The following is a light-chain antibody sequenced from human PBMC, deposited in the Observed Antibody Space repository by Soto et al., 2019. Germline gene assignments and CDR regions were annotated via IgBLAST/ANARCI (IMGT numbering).Light chain of an antibody. V-gene: IGLV2-14*01. J-gene: IGLJ1*01. CDR3: SSYTNSNTRV. CDR2: EVS. CDR1: NSDVGDYNY. Sequence: QSVLTQPASVSGSPGQSITISCTGTNSDVGDYNYVSWYQQHPGKAPKLIIYEVSNRPSGISDRFSASKSGNTASLTISVLQAEDEADYYCSSYTNSNTRVFGTGTKVTVL.